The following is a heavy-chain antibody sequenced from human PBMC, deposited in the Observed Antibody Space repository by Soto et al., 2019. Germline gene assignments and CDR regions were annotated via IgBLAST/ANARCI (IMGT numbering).Heavy chain of an antibody. V-gene: IGHV4-59*01. Sequence: SETLSLTCTVSGAFLNNFFWSWIRQTPGKGLEWIGYVSQGGAAAYLAEGETTGYNPSLESRATISLDLPKNQFSLRLTSVTAADTAVYYCARDLYDSSGYYYFDYWGQGTLVTVSS. CDR1: GAFLNNFF. CDR2: VSQGGAAAYLAEGETT. J-gene: IGHJ4*02. CDR3: ARDLYDSSGYYYFDY. D-gene: IGHD3-22*01.